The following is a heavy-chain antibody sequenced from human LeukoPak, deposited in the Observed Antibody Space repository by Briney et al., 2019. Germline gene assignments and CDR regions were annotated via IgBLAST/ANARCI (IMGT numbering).Heavy chain of an antibody. V-gene: IGHV3-48*03. CDR2: ISSSGSTI. CDR1: GFTFSSYE. Sequence: GGSLRLSCAASGFTFSSYEMNWVRQAPGKGLEWVSYISSSGSTIYYADSVKGRFTTSRDNSKNTLYLQMNSLRAEDTAVFYCARELGTGFDSWGQGTLVTVSS. J-gene: IGHJ4*02. CDR3: ARELGTGFDS.